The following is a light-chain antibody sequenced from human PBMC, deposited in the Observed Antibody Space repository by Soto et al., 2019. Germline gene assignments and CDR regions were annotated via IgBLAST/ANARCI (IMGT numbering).Light chain of an antibody. CDR2: GIS. CDR1: QSVNSN. J-gene: IGKJ5*01. V-gene: IGKV3-15*01. Sequence: VMTQSPAILSVSPGESATLSCRASQSVNSNYLAWYQQHPGQPPRLLIYGISTRATGIPARFSGSGSGTEFSLTISSLQSEDFVVYYCQQYSKWPITFGQGTRLENK. CDR3: QQYSKWPIT.